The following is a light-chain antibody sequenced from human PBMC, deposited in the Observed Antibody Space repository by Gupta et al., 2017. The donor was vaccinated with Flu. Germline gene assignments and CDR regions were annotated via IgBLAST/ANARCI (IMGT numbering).Light chain of an antibody. V-gene: IGLV7-46*01. CDR1: TGAVTSGHY. CDR3: LISPSGAPRPGE. J-gene: IGLJ3*02. Sequence: TLTCASSTGAVTSGHYPYWFQQKPGQAQRTRILVSNRKHSWTPARFSGSLLGGNDALTLSGAQPEDEAEYDCLISPSGAPRPGEFGGGTKLTVL. CDR2: VSN.